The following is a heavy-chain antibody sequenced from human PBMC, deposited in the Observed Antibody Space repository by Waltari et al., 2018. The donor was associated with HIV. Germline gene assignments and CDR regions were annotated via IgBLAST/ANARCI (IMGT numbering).Heavy chain of an antibody. J-gene: IGHJ4*02. CDR3: ARRDYGDYPFDY. D-gene: IGHD4-17*01. CDR2: IYYSGST. Sequence: QLQLQESGPGLVKPSETLSLTCTVSGGSISSSSYYWGWIRQPPGKGLEWIGSIYYSGSTYDNPSLKSRVTISVDTSKNQFSLKLSSVTAADTAVYYCARRDYGDYPFDYWGQGTLVTVSS. CDR1: GGSISSSSYY. V-gene: IGHV4-39*01.